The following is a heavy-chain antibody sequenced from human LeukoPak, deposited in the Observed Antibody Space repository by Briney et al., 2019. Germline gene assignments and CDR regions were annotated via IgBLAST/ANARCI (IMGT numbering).Heavy chain of an antibody. CDR1: GGSFSGYY. Sequence: SETLSLTCAVYGGSFSGYYWSWIRQPPGKGLEWIGEINHSGSTNYNPSLKSRVTISVDTSKNQFSLKLSSVTAADTAVYYCARSRSRSGYYFLGLDYFDYWGQGTLVTVSS. D-gene: IGHD3-3*01. J-gene: IGHJ4*02. CDR2: INHSGST. CDR3: ARSRSRSGYYFLGLDYFDY. V-gene: IGHV4-34*01.